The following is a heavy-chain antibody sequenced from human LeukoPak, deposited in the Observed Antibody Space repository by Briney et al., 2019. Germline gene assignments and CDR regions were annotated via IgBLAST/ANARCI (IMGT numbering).Heavy chain of an antibody. CDR2: ISSSSSYI. D-gene: IGHD3-10*01. V-gene: IGHV3-21*01. Sequence: GGSLRLSCAASGFTFSSYSMNWVRQAPGKGPEWVSSISSSSSYIYYADSVKGRFTISRDNAKNSLYLQMNSLRAEDTAVYYCARVPITMVRGVIGNWFDPWGQGTLVTVSS. CDR3: ARVPITMVRGVIGNWFDP. J-gene: IGHJ5*02. CDR1: GFTFSSYS.